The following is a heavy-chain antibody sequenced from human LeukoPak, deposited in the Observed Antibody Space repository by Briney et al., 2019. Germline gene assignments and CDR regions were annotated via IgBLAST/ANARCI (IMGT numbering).Heavy chain of an antibody. J-gene: IGHJ3*02. Sequence: GASVKVSCKASGYTFTSYNMHWVRQAPGQGLEWMGIIKPSGGSTTYAQKSQGRVTMTRDMSTSTLYMELSSLRSEDTAVYYRARVRDGYNDAYDISGQGTMVTVSS. CDR3: ARVRDGYNDAYDI. V-gene: IGHV1-46*01. CDR2: IKPSGGST. CDR1: GYTFTSYN. D-gene: IGHD5-24*01.